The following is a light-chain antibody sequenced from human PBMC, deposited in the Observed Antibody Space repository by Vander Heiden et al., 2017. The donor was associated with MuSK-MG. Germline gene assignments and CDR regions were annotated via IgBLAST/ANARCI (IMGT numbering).Light chain of an antibody. Sequence: EIVMTQSPAPLSVSPGERATLSRRASQSVSSNLSWYQQKPGQAPRHLIYGASTRATGSPARFSGSGSGTEFTLTISSLQSEDFAVYYCQQYNNWPPYTFGQGTKLEIK. J-gene: IGKJ2*01. V-gene: IGKV3-15*01. CDR2: GAS. CDR3: QQYNNWPPYT. CDR1: QSVSSN.